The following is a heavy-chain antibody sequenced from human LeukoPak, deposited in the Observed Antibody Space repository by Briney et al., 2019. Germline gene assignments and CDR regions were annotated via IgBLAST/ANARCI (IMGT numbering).Heavy chain of an antibody. J-gene: IGHJ4*02. CDR1: GFTFDDYA. CDR3: AKGQSYYDSSGYTPGVDY. D-gene: IGHD3-22*01. V-gene: IGHV3-9*01. CDR2: ISWNSGSI. Sequence: GRSLRLSCAASGFTFDDYAMHWVRQAPGKGLEWVSGISWNSGSIGYADSVKGRFTISRDNAKNSLYLQMNSLRAEDTALYYCAKGQSYYDSSGYTPGVDYWGQRTLVTVSS.